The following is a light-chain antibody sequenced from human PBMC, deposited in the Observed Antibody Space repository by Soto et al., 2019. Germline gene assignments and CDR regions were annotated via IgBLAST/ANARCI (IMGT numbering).Light chain of an antibody. V-gene: IGKV3-20*01. Sequence: EIVLTQSPGTLALSPGERATLSCRASESVDSNYLAWYQQKSGQAPRLLISGASSRATGIPDRFSGSGSGTDFTLTISRLEPEDFAVYYCQQYAYSPGTFGQGTRWIS. CDR1: ESVDSNY. CDR2: GAS. J-gene: IGKJ1*01. CDR3: QQYAYSPGT.